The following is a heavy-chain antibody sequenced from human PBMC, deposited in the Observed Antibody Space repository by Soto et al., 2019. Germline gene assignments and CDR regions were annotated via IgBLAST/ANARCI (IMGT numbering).Heavy chain of an antibody. V-gene: IGHV4-31*03. Sequence: QVQLQESGPGLVKPSQTLSLTCTVSGGSISSGGYYWSWIRQHPGKGLEWIGDIYYSGSTYYNTSLRSRVTISVDTSKNQFSLKLSSVTAADTAVYYCARATMVRVVTFDYWGQGTLVTVSS. J-gene: IGHJ4*02. CDR2: IYYSGST. CDR1: GGSISSGGYY. CDR3: ARATMVRVVTFDY. D-gene: IGHD3-10*01.